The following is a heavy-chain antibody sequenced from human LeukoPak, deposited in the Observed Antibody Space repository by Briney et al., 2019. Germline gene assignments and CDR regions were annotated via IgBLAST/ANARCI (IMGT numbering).Heavy chain of an antibody. CDR3: ASERLAAAGRGAFDI. CDR2: IKSKTDGGTT. V-gene: IGHV3-15*05. CDR1: GLAFSNAW. J-gene: IGHJ3*02. Sequence: GGTLRLSCAASGLAFSNAWMSWVRQAPGKGLEWVGRIKSKTDGGTTDYAAPVKGRFTISRDNAKNSLYLQMNSLRAEDTALYYCASERLAAAGRGAFDIWGQGTMVTVSS. D-gene: IGHD6-13*01.